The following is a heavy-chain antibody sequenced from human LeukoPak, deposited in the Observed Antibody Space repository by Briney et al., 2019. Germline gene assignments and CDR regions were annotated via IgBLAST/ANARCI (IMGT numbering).Heavy chain of an antibody. J-gene: IGHJ4*02. D-gene: IGHD4-17*01. CDR1: GYTFTSYD. CDR3: AIYGDYLPFDY. CDR2: INPNSGGT. Sequence: GASVKVSCKASGYTFTSYDINWVRQAPGQGLEWMGWINPNSGGTNYAQKFQGRVTMTRDTSISTAYMELSRLRSDDTAVYYCAIYGDYLPFDYWGQGTLVTVSS. V-gene: IGHV1-2*02.